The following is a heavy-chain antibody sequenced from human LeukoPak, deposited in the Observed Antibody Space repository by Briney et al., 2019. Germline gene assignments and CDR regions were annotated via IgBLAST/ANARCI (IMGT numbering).Heavy chain of an antibody. CDR2: ISSSSSTI. J-gene: IGHJ4*02. Sequence: GGSLRLSCAASGFTFSSYSMNWVRQAPGKGLEWVSYISSSSSTIYYADSVKGRFTISRDNAKNSLYLQMHSLRAEDTAVYYCASGDGYDPVNYWGQGTLVTVSS. CDR1: GFTFSSYS. V-gene: IGHV3-48*01. D-gene: IGHD5-12*01. CDR3: ASGDGYDPVNY.